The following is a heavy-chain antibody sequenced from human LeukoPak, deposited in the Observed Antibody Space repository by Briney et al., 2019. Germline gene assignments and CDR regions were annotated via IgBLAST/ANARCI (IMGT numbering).Heavy chain of an antibody. J-gene: IGHJ4*02. CDR1: GFIFSRYG. D-gene: IGHD4-11*01. CDR3: AREYQDYTLAY. V-gene: IGHV3-30*03. CDR2: ISYDGNNK. Sequence: GGSLRLSCAASGFIFSRYGMHWVRQAPGTGLEWVAVISYDGNNKYYANSVKGRFTISRDNSRNTPYLQMNSLRPEDTAVYYCAREYQDYTLAYWGQGALVTVSS.